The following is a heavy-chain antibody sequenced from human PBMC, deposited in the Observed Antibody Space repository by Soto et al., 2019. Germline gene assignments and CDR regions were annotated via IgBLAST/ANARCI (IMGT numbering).Heavy chain of an antibody. Sequence: QVQLVESGGGVVQPGRSLRLSCAASGFTFSSYGMHWVRQAPGKGLEWVAVISYDGSNKYYADSVKGRFTISRDNSKNTLYQQMNSLRAEDTAVYYCAKDLRPYSSSCQPLDYWGQGTLVTVSS. J-gene: IGHJ4*02. D-gene: IGHD6-13*01. CDR2: ISYDGSNK. CDR1: GFTFSSYG. V-gene: IGHV3-30*18. CDR3: AKDLRPYSSSCQPLDY.